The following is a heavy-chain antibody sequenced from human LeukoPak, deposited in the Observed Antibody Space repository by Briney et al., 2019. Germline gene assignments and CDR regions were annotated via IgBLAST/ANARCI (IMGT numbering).Heavy chain of an antibody. J-gene: IGHJ4*02. D-gene: IGHD6-19*01. CDR1: GGSISSYY. V-gene: IGHV4-59*08. CDR3: ARHGRSGWFDY. CDR2: IYYSGGT. Sequence: SETLSLTCTVAGGSISSYYWSWIRQPPGKGLEWIGYIYYSGGTNYNPSLKSRVTISVDTSKNQFSLKLSSVTAADTAVYYCARHGRSGWFDYWGQGTLVTVSS.